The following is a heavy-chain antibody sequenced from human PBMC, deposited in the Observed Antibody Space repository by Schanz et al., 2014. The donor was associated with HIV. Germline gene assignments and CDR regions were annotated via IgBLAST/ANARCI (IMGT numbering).Heavy chain of an antibody. CDR2: INPNSGGT. D-gene: IGHD2-2*01. J-gene: IGHJ5*02. CDR1: EYTFTGYY. CDR3: ARDLRVVPAASDNWFDP. Sequence: QVQLVQSGAEVKKPGASVRVSCKASEYTFTGYYVHWVRQAPGQGLEWMGWINPNSGGTKFAQKLQGRVTMTTDTSTSTAYMELRNLRSDDTAVYYCARDLRVVPAASDNWFDPWGQGTLVTVSS. V-gene: IGHV1-2*02.